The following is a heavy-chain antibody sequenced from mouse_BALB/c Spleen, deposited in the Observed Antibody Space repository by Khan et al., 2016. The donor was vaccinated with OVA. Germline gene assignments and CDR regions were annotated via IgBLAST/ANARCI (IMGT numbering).Heavy chain of an antibody. J-gene: IGHJ2*01. CDR3: AITARIKY. V-gene: IGHV3-2*02. Sequence: EVELEEPGPGLVKPSQSLSLTCTVTGYSITSGYGWNWIWQFPGNKLKWMGYISYSGSTNYNTSLKNRIYITRNTSKNQFFLQLNSVTTEDTATYYCAITARIKYWGQGTTLTVSS. CDR1: GYSITSGYG. CDR2: ISYSGST. D-gene: IGHD1-3*01.